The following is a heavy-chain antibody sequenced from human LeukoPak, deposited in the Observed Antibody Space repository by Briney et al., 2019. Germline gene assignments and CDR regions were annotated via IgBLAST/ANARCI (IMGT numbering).Heavy chain of an antibody. J-gene: IGHJ4*02. Sequence: ASVKVFCKASGGTFSSYTISWVRQAPGLGLEWMGRIIPILGIANYAQKFQGRVTITADKSTSTAYMELSSLRSEDTAVYYCARVLRGYHFDYWGQGTLVTVSS. CDR1: GGTFSSYT. D-gene: IGHD3-22*01. CDR3: ARVLRGYHFDY. V-gene: IGHV1-69*02. CDR2: IIPILGIA.